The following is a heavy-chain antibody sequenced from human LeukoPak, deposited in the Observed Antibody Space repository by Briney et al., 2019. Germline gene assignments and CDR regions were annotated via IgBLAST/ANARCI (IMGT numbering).Heavy chain of an antibody. D-gene: IGHD6-19*01. CDR2: ISSSGSTI. CDR1: GFTFSSYE. J-gene: IGHJ4*02. Sequence: GGSLRLSCAASGFTFSSYEMNWVRQAPGKGLEWVSYISSSGSTIYYADSVEGRFTISRDNAKNSLYLQMNSLRAEDTAVYYCARDAYSSGWVDYFDYWGQGTLVTVSS. V-gene: IGHV3-48*03. CDR3: ARDAYSSGWVDYFDY.